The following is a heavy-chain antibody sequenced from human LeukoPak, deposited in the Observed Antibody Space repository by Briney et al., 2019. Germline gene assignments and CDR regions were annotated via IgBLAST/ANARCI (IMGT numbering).Heavy chain of an antibody. D-gene: IGHD2-2*01. V-gene: IGHV4-39*01. CDR2: IYYSGST. CDR3: ARTSCSSTSCPFDY. Sequence: SETLSLTCTVSGGSISSSTYYWGWIRQPPGKGLEWIGSIYYSGSTYYNPSLKSRVTISVDTSKDQFSLKLSSVTAADTAVYYCARTSCSSTSCPFDYWGQGTLVTVSS. CDR1: GGSISSSTYY. J-gene: IGHJ4*02.